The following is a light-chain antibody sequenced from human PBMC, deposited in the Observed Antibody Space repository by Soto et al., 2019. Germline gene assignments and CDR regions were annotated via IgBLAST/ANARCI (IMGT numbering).Light chain of an antibody. Sequence: EIVLTQSPGTLSLSPGERATLSCRASQRVSSSYLAWYQQTPGQAPRLLIYDASNRATGIPDRFSGSGSGTDFTLTISRLEPEDFAVYYCQQYGSSPLTFGGGTKVEIK. V-gene: IGKV3-20*01. CDR2: DAS. J-gene: IGKJ4*01. CDR1: QRVSSSY. CDR3: QQYGSSPLT.